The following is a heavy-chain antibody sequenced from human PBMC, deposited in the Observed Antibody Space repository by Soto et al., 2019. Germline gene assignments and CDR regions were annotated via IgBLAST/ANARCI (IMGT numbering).Heavy chain of an antibody. D-gene: IGHD1-1*01. V-gene: IGHV6-1*01. Sequence: SQTLSLTCGISGDSVSSNSAAWNWIRLSPSRGLEWLARTYYRSRWYNDYAVSVRSRITVNADTSKNQFSLQLTSVTPEDTAIYYCAGTTSHHWLYMDVWGRGTTVTVSS. J-gene: IGHJ6*03. CDR1: GDSVSSNSAA. CDR2: TYYRSRWYN. CDR3: AGTTSHHWLYMDV.